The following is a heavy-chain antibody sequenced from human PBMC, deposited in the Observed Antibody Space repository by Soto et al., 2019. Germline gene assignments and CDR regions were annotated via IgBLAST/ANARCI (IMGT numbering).Heavy chain of an antibody. CDR1: GFAVTNSY. CDR2: IYGGGST. Sequence: VQLVESGGGLIQPGESLRLSCAASGFAVTNSYMTWVRQAPGKGLECVSIIYGGGSTYYADSVKGRFTISRDKSKNTMYLQMNSLRAEDTAMYYCARDWDGYHYWGQGTLVTVSS. CDR3: ARDWDGYHY. D-gene: IGHD5-12*01. V-gene: IGHV3-53*01. J-gene: IGHJ4*02.